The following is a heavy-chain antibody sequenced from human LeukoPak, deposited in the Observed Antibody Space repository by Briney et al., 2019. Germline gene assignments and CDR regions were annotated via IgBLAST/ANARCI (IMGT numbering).Heavy chain of an antibody. CDR1: GFTFSTYD. CDR2: ISSNGDST. J-gene: IGHJ4*02. CDR3: ATDGGY. Sequence: GGSLRLSCAASGFTFSTYDMYWVRQAPGKGLEYVSAISSNGDSTYYANSVKGRFTISRDNSKNTLYLQMGSLRGEDMAVYYCATDGGYWGQGTLVTVSS. D-gene: IGHD3-10*01. V-gene: IGHV3-64*01.